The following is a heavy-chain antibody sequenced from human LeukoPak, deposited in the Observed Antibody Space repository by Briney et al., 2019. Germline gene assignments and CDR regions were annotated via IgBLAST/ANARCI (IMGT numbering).Heavy chain of an antibody. D-gene: IGHD3-10*01. Sequence: SETLSLTCTVSGDSISSGNYYWSWIRQPAGKGLEWIGRIYSSGTTNYNPSLKSRVTISVDTSKNQFSLKLSSVTAADTAVYYCASTGSGAFPNDAFDIWGQETMVTVSS. CDR2: IYSSGTT. V-gene: IGHV4-61*02. J-gene: IGHJ3*02. CDR3: ASTGSGAFPNDAFDI. CDR1: GDSISSGNYY.